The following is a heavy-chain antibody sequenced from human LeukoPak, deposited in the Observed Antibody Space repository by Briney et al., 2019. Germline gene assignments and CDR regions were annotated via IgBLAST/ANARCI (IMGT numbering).Heavy chain of an antibody. Sequence: PGGSLRLSCAASGFTFSSYSMNWVRQAPGKGLEWVSSICSSSSYIYYADSVKGRFTISRDNAKNSLYLQMNSLRAEDTAVYYCARVAPSAYSGSFDWGQGTLVTVSS. J-gene: IGHJ4*02. D-gene: IGHD1-26*01. CDR2: ICSSSSYI. CDR3: ARVAPSAYSGSFD. CDR1: GFTFSSYS. V-gene: IGHV3-21*01.